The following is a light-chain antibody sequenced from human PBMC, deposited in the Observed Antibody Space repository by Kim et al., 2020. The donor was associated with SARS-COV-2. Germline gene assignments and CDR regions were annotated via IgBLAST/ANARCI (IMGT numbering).Light chain of an antibody. J-gene: IGKJ3*01. CDR1: QSVSTY. CDR2: DAS. V-gene: IGKV3-11*01. CDR3: QQRSTL. Sequence: VLTQSPATLSLSPGERATLSCRASQSVSTYLAWYQQKPGQAPRLLIYDASSRATGIPARFSGSGSGTDFTLTISALEPEDFAVYYCQQRSTLFGPGTKVDIK.